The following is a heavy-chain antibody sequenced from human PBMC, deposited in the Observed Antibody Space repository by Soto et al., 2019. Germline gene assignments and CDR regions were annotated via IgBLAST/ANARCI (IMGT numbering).Heavy chain of an antibody. Sequence: SETLSLTCTVSGGSISSDGYYWSWIRQRPGKGLEWIGYIYYSGSTYYNPSLKSRVTISVDTSKNQFSLKLSSVTAADTAVYYCARDSRRYFGGDYYYYGMDVWGQGTTVTVSS. CDR1: GGSISSDGYY. CDR2: IYYSGST. V-gene: IGHV4-31*03. J-gene: IGHJ6*02. D-gene: IGHD3-10*01. CDR3: ARDSRRYFGGDYYYYGMDV.